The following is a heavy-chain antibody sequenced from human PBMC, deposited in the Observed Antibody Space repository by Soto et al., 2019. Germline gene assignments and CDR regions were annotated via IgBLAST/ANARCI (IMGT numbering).Heavy chain of an antibody. CDR1: GFTFRRYG. D-gene: IGHD5-18*01. CDR3: AKDLEDTAMFLDY. CDR2: ISYDGINK. Sequence: QVQLVESGGGVVQPGRSLRLSCAAYGFTFRRYGMHWFRQAPGKGLEWVAVISYDGINKYYAASVKGRFTISRDNSKNTLELQMNSLRAEDTAVYYCAKDLEDTAMFLDYWCQGTLVTVSS. J-gene: IGHJ4*02. V-gene: IGHV3-30*18.